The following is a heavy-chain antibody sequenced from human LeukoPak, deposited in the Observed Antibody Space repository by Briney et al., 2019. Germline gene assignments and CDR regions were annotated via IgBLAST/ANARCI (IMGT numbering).Heavy chain of an antibody. D-gene: IGHD1-26*01. CDR2: ISYDGSNE. CDR3: TRGRGSYSLDY. Sequence: GGSLRLSCAASGFTLSSYAMHWVRQAPGKGLEWVAIISYDGSNEHYADSVKGRFTISRDNSKNTLYLQMNSLRAEDTAIYYCTRGRGSYSLDYWGRGTLVTVSS. CDR1: GFTLSSYA. J-gene: IGHJ4*02. V-gene: IGHV3-30*01.